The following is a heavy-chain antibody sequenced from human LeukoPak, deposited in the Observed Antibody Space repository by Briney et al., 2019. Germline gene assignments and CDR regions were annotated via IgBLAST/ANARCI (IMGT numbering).Heavy chain of an antibody. J-gene: IGHJ4*02. CDR1: GFTFSSYG. Sequence: GGSLRLSCAASGFTFSSYGMHWVRQAPGKGLEWVAVISYDGSNKYYADSVEGRFTISRDNSKNTLYLQMNSLRAEDTAVYYCAKDRGSMRQWELVFDYWGQGTLVTVSS. V-gene: IGHV3-30*18. D-gene: IGHD1-26*01. CDR3: AKDRGSMRQWELVFDY. CDR2: ISYDGSNK.